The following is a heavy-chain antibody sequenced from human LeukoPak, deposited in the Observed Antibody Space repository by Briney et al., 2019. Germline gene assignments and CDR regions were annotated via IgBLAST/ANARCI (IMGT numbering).Heavy chain of an antibody. D-gene: IGHD3-22*01. CDR1: GGSISSYY. Sequence: SETLSLTCTVSGGSISSYYWSWIRQPPGKGLEWIGYMYYRGNTNYDPSLKSRVTISIDTPNNQFSLKLSSVTAADTAVYYCARHGDSSGNFDYWGQGTLVTVSS. J-gene: IGHJ4*02. CDR3: ARHGDSSGNFDY. V-gene: IGHV4-59*08. CDR2: MYYRGNT.